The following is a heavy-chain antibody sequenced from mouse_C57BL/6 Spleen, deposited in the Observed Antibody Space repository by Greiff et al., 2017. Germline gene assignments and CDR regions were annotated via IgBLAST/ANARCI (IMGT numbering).Heavy chain of an antibody. CDR1: GYTFTSYW. Sequence: QVQLQQPGAELVRPGSSVKLSCKASGYTFTSYWMDWVKPRPGQGLEWIGNIYPSDSETHYNPKFKDKATLTVDKSSSTAYMQLSSLTSEDSAVYYCAREILLYFDYWGQGTTLTVSS. J-gene: IGHJ2*01. V-gene: IGHV1-61*01. CDR2: IYPSDSET. CDR3: AREILLYFDY. D-gene: IGHD2-1*01.